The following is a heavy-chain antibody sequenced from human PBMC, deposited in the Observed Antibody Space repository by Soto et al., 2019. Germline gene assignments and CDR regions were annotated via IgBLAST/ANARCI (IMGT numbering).Heavy chain of an antibody. Sequence: ASVKVSCKASGYTFTGYYMHWVRQAPGQGLEWMGWINPNSGGTNYAQKFQGWVTMTRDTSISTAYMELSRLRSDDTAVYYCARDSPPSVTTGVFYYYYGMDVWGQGTTVTVSS. V-gene: IGHV1-2*04. CDR3: ARDSPPSVTTGVFYYYYGMDV. D-gene: IGHD4-17*01. CDR1: GYTFTGYY. CDR2: INPNSGGT. J-gene: IGHJ6*02.